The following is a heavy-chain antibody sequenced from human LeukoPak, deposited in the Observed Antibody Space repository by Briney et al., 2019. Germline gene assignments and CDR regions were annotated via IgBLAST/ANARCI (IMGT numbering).Heavy chain of an antibody. J-gene: IGHJ6*03. CDR3: ARDGGSYYPYFYYYYMDV. CDR1: GFTFSSYW. D-gene: IGHD1-26*01. CDR2: INSDGSST. V-gene: IGHV3-74*01. Sequence: PGGSLRLACAASGFTFSSYWMQWVRQAPGKGLVWVSRINSDGSSTSYADSVKGRFTISRDNAKNTLYLQMNSLRAEDTAVYYCARDGGSYYPYFYYYYMDVRGKGTTVTASS.